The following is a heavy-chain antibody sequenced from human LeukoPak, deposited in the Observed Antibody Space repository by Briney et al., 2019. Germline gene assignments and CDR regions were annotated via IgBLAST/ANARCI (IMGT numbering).Heavy chain of an antibody. CDR3: ARLWSEGNWENWFDP. CDR2: IYYSGNT. V-gene: IGHV4-59*01. D-gene: IGHD3-3*01. CDR1: GGSISSYY. Sequence: SETLSLTCTVSGGSISSYYWSWIRQPPGKGLEWIGYIYYSGNTNYNPSLKSRVTISVDTSKDQFSLKLSSVTAADTAVYYCARLWSEGNWENWFDPWGQGTLVTVSS. J-gene: IGHJ5*02.